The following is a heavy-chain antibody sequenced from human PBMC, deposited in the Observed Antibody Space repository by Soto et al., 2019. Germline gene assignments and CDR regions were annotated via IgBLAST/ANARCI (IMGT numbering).Heavy chain of an antibody. D-gene: IGHD3-9*01. CDR2: IDWDDDK. J-gene: IGHJ6*01. CDR3: ARIQSDILIGYNGPYYYYYGMDV. Sequence: ESGPTLVNPTQTLTLTCTFSGFSLSTSGMCVSWIRQPPGKALEWLALIDWDDDKYYSTSLKTRLIISKDTSKNQVVLTMTNMDPVDTATYYCARIQSDILIGYNGPYYYYYGMDVWGQGTTVTVSS. CDR1: GFSLSTSGMC. V-gene: IGHV2-70*01.